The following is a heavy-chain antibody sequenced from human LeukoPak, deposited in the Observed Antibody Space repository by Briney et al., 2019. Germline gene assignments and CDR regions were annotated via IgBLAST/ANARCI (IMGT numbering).Heavy chain of an antibody. J-gene: IGHJ4*02. Sequence: SQTLSLTCTVSGGSISSGGYYWSWIRQHPGKGLEWIGYIYYSGSTYYNPSLKSRVTISVDTSKNQFSLKLSSVTAADTAVYYCARDLPSSGSYGWGFDYWGQGTLVTVSS. CDR2: IYYSGST. V-gene: IGHV4-31*03. D-gene: IGHD1-26*01. CDR1: GGSISSGGYY. CDR3: ARDLPSSGSYGWGFDY.